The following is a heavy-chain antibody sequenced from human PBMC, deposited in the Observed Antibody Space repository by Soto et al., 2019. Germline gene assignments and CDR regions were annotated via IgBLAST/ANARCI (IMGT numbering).Heavy chain of an antibody. D-gene: IGHD6-13*01. CDR1: GGSFSGYY. CDR2: INHSGST. Sequence: SETLSLTCAVYGGSFSGYYWSWIRQPPGKGLEWIGEINHSGSTNYNPSLKSRVTISVDTSKNQFSLKLSSVTAADTAVYYCARGFYPDLYSSICYSLYYYYYGMDFWGKGTTVTVYS. V-gene: IGHV4-34*01. CDR3: ARGFYPDLYSSICYSLYYYYYGMDF. J-gene: IGHJ6*04.